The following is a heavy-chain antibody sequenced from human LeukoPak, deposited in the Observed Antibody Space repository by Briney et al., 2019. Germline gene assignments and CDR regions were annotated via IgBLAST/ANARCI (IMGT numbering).Heavy chain of an antibody. V-gene: IGHV1-24*01. D-gene: IGHD1-26*01. CDR1: GYTLTELS. CDR2: FDPEDGET. Sequence: ASVKVSCKVSGYTLTELSMHWVPQAPGKGLEWMGGFDPEDGETIYAQKFQGRVTMTEDTSTDTAYMELSSLRSEDTAVYYCATAHTGGNNWFDHWGQGTLVTVSS. J-gene: IGHJ5*02. CDR3: ATAHTGGNNWFDH.